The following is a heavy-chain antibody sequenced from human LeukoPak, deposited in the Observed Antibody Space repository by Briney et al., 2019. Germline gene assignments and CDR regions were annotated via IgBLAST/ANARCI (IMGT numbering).Heavy chain of an antibody. CDR2: IYTSGST. V-gene: IGHV4-4*07. D-gene: IGHD6-13*01. CDR1: GGSISSYY. J-gene: IGHJ6*03. CDR3: VRVSSSWYRGGYYYMDV. Sequence: SSETLSLTCTVSGGSISSYYWSWIRQPAGKGLEWIGRIYTSGSTNYNPSLKSRVTMSVDTSKNQFSLKLSSVTAADTAVYYCVRVSSSWYRGGYYYMDVWGKGTTVTVSS.